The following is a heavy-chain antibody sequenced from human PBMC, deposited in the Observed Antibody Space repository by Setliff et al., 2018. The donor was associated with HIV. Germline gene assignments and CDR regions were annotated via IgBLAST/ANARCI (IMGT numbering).Heavy chain of an antibody. CDR1: GGSISTYY. D-gene: IGHD2-15*01. V-gene: IGHV4-4*09. Sequence: SETLSLTCTVSGGSISTYYWTWIRQPPGKGLEWIGYIYTSGSTSYNPSLKSRLTISLDTSKNQFSLKLSSVTAADTAVYYCARLGRAIDDGGSSLRLDFWGQGMLVTVSS. CDR2: IYTSGST. CDR3: ARLGRAIDDGGSSLRLDF. J-gene: IGHJ4*02.